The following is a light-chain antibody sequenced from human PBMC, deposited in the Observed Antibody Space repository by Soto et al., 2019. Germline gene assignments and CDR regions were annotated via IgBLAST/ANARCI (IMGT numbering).Light chain of an antibody. CDR3: QQYSNWPPT. Sequence: DIQMTQSPSTLSASVGDRVTITCRASQSISSWLAWYQQKPGKAPKLLIYKASSLESGVPSRFSGSGSGTEFTLTISSLQPDDFAVYYCQQYSNWPPTFGQGTKVDIK. V-gene: IGKV1-5*03. CDR1: QSISSW. CDR2: KAS. J-gene: IGKJ1*01.